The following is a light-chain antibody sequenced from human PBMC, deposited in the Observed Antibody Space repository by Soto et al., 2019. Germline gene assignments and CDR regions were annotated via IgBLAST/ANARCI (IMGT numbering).Light chain of an antibody. Sequence: EIVLTQSPATLSLSPGERATLSCGASQSVSSSYLAWYQQKPGRAPRLLIYDASSRATVIPDRFSGSGSVTEFTLTISAPEPEDFAVYYCQQYGSSLYPFGQGTKLETK. J-gene: IGKJ2*01. CDR3: QQYGSSLYP. CDR2: DAS. V-gene: IGKV3D-20*01. CDR1: QSVSSSY.